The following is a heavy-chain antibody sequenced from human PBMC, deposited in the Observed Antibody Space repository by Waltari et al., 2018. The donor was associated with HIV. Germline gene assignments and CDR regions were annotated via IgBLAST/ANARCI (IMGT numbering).Heavy chain of an antibody. J-gene: IGHJ4*02. D-gene: IGHD4-17*01. Sequence: QLRLQESGPRLVKPSKTLSLTCSVSGGSISSNVYHWGWIRQSPGKGLEWIGSIYYTGNTYYKPSLKRRVTISIDTSKNQFSLRLTSVTAADTAIYYCVAQDYSDSVDWWGQGTLVTVFS. CDR1: GGSISSNVYH. CDR2: IYYTGNT. CDR3: VAQDYSDSVDW. V-gene: IGHV4-39*07.